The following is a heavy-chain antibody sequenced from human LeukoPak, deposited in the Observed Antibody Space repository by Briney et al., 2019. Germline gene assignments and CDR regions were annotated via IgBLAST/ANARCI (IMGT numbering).Heavy chain of an antibody. CDR3: ARQAGIGFDL. CDR1: GGSFSGYY. D-gene: IGHD3-10*01. V-gene: IGHV4-34*01. CDR2: IDHSGTT. Sequence: SETLSLTCVVYGGSFSGYYWTWIRQPPGKGLEWIGEIDHSGTTNYNPSLKSRVTMSVDTPKNQFSLMVSSVTAADTAVYYCARQAGIGFDLWGQGTLVGVSS. J-gene: IGHJ5*02.